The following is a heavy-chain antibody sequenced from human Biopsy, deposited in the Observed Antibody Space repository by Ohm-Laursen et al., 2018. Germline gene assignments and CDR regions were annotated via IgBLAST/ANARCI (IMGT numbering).Heavy chain of an antibody. CDR2: ITQSGST. CDR3: ARLYRLDDYWNDDPPDAFDI. J-gene: IGHJ3*02. CDR1: GGSFNGYF. D-gene: IGHD3-3*01. Sequence: GTLSLTWAGYGGSFNGYFWSWIRQPPGKGLEGIGDITQSGSTNYSPSLKSRVTISVDTSKNQFSLKLSSLTAADTAVFFCARLYRLDDYWNDDPPDAFDIWGQGTMVTVSS. V-gene: IGHV4-34*01.